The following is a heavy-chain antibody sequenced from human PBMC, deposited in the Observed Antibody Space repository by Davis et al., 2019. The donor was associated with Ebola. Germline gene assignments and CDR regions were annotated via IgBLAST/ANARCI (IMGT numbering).Heavy chain of an antibody. CDR2: IIPVFGIP. CDR1: GGTFNTYA. Sequence: SVKVSCKASGGTFNTYAISWVRQAPGQGLDWMGGIIPVFGIPKYAQKFQGRVTITADESTSTAYMELSSLRSEDTAVYYCARDRYSDGSGYFFEQSHWGQGTLVTVSS. D-gene: IGHD3-22*01. V-gene: IGHV1-69*13. CDR3: ARDRYSDGSGYFFEQSH. J-gene: IGHJ4*02.